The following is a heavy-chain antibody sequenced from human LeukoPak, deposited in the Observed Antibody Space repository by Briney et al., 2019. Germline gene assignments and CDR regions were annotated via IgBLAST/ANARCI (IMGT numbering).Heavy chain of an antibody. D-gene: IGHD6-13*01. Sequence: GGSLRLSCAASGFPFNAYWMTWVRQAPGKGLEWVANIRQDGDTKYYVDSVKGRSTISRDNAMNSLYLQMNSLRAEDTAIYYCARSLPYGTTWYGRSDFWGQGTLVTVSS. V-gene: IGHV3-7*03. CDR2: IRQDGDTK. J-gene: IGHJ4*02. CDR1: GFPFNAYW. CDR3: ARSLPYGTTWYGRSDF.